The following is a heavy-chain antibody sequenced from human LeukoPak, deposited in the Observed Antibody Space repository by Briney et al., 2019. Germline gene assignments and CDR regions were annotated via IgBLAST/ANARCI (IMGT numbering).Heavy chain of an antibody. V-gene: IGHV3-73*01. CDR1: GFTFSGSA. CDR2: IRSKANSYAT. D-gene: IGHD3-10*01. J-gene: IGHJ4*02. CDR3: TSVLGYYGSGSYYSPRDY. Sequence: PGGSLRLSCAASGFTFSGSALHWVRQASGKGLEWVGRIRSKANSYATAYAASVKGRFTISRDDSKNTAYLQMNSLKTKDTAVYYCTSVLGYYGSGSYYSPRDYWGQGTLVTVSS.